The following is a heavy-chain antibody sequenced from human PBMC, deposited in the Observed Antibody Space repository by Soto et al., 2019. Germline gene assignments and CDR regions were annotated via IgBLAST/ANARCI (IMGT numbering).Heavy chain of an antibody. CDR2: IIPIFGTA. J-gene: IGHJ3*02. CDR1: GGTFSSYA. D-gene: IGHD3-22*01. V-gene: IGHV1-69*13. CDR3: ASPGPYYYDSSGYDAFDI. Sequence: ASVKVSCKASGGTFSSYAISWVRQAPGQGLEWMGGIIPIFGTANYAQKFQGRVTITADESTSTAYMELSSLRSEDTAVYYCASPGPYYYDSSGYDAFDIWGQGTMVTVSS.